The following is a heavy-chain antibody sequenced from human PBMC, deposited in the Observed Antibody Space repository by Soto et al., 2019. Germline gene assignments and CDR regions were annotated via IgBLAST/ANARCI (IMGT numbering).Heavy chain of an antibody. Sequence: GGALRLPCAASGCGFSSYAMDWVRQAPGKGLEWVAAISYDGSNKYYADSVKGRFTVSRDDSKNTLYLQMNGLRADDTAVYYCATDPKCDYDNNGQGWGRGILVTVSS. CDR1: GCGFSSYA. CDR3: ATDPKCDYDNNGQG. J-gene: IGHJ4*02. D-gene: IGHD4-17*01. V-gene: IGHV3-30-3*01. CDR2: ISYDGSNK.